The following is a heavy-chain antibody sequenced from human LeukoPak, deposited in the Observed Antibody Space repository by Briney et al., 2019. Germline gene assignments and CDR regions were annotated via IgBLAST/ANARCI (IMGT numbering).Heavy chain of an antibody. CDR3: ARGVEPLAANTLAY. CDR1: GLTVITND. CDR2: LYSDGNT. V-gene: IGHV3-53*01. D-gene: IGHD1-14*01. Sequence: GGSLRLSCAASGLTVITNDMTWVRQAPRKGLEWVSVLYSDGNTTYADSVQGRFTISRDNSKNTLYLEMNSLSPDDTAVYYCARGVEPLAANTLAYWGQGTLVTVSS. J-gene: IGHJ4*02.